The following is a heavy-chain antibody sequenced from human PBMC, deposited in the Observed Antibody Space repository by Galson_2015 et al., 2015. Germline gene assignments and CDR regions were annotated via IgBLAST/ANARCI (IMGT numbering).Heavy chain of an antibody. V-gene: IGHV3-21*01. CDR2: ISSSSSYI. CDR3: ARDMRYYYDSSGYYTAAAFDI. D-gene: IGHD3-22*01. CDR1: GFTFSSYS. J-gene: IGHJ3*02. Sequence: SLRLSCAASGFTFSSYSMNWVRQAPGKGPEWVSSISSSSSYIYYADSVKGRFTISRDNAKNSLYLQMNSLRAEDTAVYYCARDMRYYYDSSGYYTAAAFDIWGQGTMVTVSS.